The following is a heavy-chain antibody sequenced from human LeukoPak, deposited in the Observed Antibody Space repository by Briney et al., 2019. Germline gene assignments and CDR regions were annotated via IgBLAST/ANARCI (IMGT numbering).Heavy chain of an antibody. CDR1: GFTFSSYA. Sequence: GGSLRLSCAASGFTFSSYAMSWVRQAPGKGLEWVSAISGSGGSTYYADSVKGRFTISRDNSKNTLYLQMTSLRAEDTAVYYCARGIVTAGRVTNYYYYYGMDVWGQGTTVTVSS. V-gene: IGHV3-23*01. D-gene: IGHD6-13*01. CDR3: ARGIVTAGRVTNYYYYYGMDV. CDR2: ISGSGGST. J-gene: IGHJ6*02.